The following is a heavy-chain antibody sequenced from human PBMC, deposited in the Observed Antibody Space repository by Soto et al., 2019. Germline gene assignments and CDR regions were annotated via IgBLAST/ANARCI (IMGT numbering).Heavy chain of an antibody. V-gene: IGHV3-23*01. CDR3: AHLVRY. J-gene: IGHJ4*02. CDR1: GLTFSSSA. D-gene: IGHD3-16*01. Sequence: EVQLLESGGGLVQPGGSLRLSCAASGLTFSSSAMSWVRQAPGKGLEWVSGISGSGGIAYYADSVKGRFTISRDISKNTLYLQMNSLRAEDTAVYYCAHLVRYWGQGTLVTVSS. CDR2: ISGSGGIA.